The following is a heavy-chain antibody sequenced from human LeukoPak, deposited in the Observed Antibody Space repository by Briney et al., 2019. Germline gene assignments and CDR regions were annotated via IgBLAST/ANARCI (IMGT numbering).Heavy chain of an antibody. J-gene: IGHJ2*01. V-gene: IGHV3-9*01. CDR2: ISWNSGSI. Sequence: GRSLRLSCAASGFTFDDYAMHWVRQAPGKGLEWVSGISWNSGSIGYADSVKGRFTISRDNAKNSLYLQMNSLRAEDTALYYCAKAPIAAATGYFDLWGRGTLVTVSS. CDR1: GFTFDDYA. CDR3: AKAPIAAATGYFDL. D-gene: IGHD6-13*01.